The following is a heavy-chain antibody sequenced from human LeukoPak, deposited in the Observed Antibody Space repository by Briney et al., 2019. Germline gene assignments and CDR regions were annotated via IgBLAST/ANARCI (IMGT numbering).Heavy chain of an antibody. CDR1: GFTVSSNY. J-gene: IGHJ4*02. V-gene: IGHV3-66*02. D-gene: IGHD6-6*01. CDR2: IYRCCST. Sequence: GSLRLSCAASGFTVSSNYMSWVRQAPGKGLEWASVIYRCCSTYYTDSVKGRFTISRDNSKNTLYLQMNSLRAEDTAVYYCAVVGRFDYWGQGTLVTVSS. CDR3: AVVGRFDY.